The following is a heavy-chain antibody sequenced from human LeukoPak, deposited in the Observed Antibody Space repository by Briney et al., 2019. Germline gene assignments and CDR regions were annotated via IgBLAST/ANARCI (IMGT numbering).Heavy chain of an antibody. D-gene: IGHD1-26*01. CDR2: ISSSSSTI. V-gene: IGHV3-48*02. CDR1: GFTFSSYS. J-gene: IGHJ4*02. Sequence: GGSLRLSCAASGFTFSSYSMNWVRQAPGKRLEWVSYISSSSSTIYYADSVKGRFTISRDNAKNSLYLQMNSLRDEDTAVYYCAKVLTEYSGTYPFDNWGQGTLVTVSS. CDR3: AKVLTEYSGTYPFDN.